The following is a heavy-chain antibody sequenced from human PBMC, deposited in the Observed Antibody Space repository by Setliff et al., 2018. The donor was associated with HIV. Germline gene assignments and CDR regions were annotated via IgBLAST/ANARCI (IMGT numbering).Heavy chain of an antibody. D-gene: IGHD6-19*01. CDR3: ARVIAVAGHFDY. CDR2: INPSGGST. J-gene: IGHJ4*02. V-gene: IGHV1-46*01. CDR1: GYTFTSYY. Sequence: ASVKVSCKASGYTFTSYYMHWVRQAPGQGLEWMGVINPSGGSTSYAQKFQGRVTMTRDTSTSTVYMELSSLRSEDTAVYYCARVIAVAGHFDYWGQGTLVTVSS.